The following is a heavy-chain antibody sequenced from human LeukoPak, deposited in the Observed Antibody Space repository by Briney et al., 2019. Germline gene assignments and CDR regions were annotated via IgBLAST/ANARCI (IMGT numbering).Heavy chain of an antibody. V-gene: IGHV3-21*01. Sequence: GGYLRLSCAASGFTFSSYAMSWVRQAPGKGLEWVSSISSSSSYIYYADSVKGRFTISRDNAKNSLYLQMNSLRAEDTAVYYCARDLIAVAGPGAFDIWGQGTMVTVSS. J-gene: IGHJ3*02. D-gene: IGHD6-19*01. CDR1: GFTFSSYA. CDR3: ARDLIAVAGPGAFDI. CDR2: ISSSSSYI.